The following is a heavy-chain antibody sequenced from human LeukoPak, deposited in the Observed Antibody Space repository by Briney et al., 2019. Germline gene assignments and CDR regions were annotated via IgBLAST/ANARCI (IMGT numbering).Heavy chain of an antibody. J-gene: IGHJ4*02. V-gene: IGHV1-2*02. CDR3: ASLAAAGTGEGFLDY. CDR2: INPNSGGT. CDR1: GYTFTGYY. D-gene: IGHD6-13*01. Sequence: ASVRVSCKASGYTFTGYYMHWVRQAPGQGLEWMGWINPNSGGTNYAQKFQGRGTMTRDTSISTAYMELSRLRSDDTAVYYCASLAAAGTGEGFLDYWGQGTLVTVSS.